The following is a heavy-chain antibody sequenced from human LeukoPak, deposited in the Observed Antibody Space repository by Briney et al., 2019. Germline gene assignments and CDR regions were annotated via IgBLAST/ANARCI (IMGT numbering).Heavy chain of an antibody. CDR1: GCTISSYY. CDR3: ARDNSMIGFYGWFDP. Sequence: PSETLTLTCTVSGCTISSYYWSWIRQPAGKGLEWIGRIYTSGSTNYNPSLKSRVTMSVDKSKNQFSLKLSSVTAEDTAVYYCARDNSMIGFYGWFDPWGQGTLVTVSS. V-gene: IGHV4-4*07. CDR2: IYTSGST. D-gene: IGHD3-22*01. J-gene: IGHJ5*02.